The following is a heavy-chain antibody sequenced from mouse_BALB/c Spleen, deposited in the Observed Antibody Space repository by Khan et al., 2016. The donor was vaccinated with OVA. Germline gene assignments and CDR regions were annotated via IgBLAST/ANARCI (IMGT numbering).Heavy chain of an antibody. Sequence: QVQLKESGAELAKPGASLRMSCAASGFTFITYGIPWVSQSPDQGLEWVGNINPSTGYTEYNDNLKDQSTLSTNNASSTVYLQLSSLTSEDAAVYYCARRGLRWDFDYWGQGTTLTVSS. CDR2: INPSTGYT. CDR3: ARRGLRWDFDY. J-gene: IGHJ2*01. CDR1: GFTFITYG. D-gene: IGHD1-1*02. V-gene: IGHV1-4*01.